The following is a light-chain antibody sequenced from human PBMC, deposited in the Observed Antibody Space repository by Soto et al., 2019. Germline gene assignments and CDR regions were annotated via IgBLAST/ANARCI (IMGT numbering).Light chain of an antibody. J-gene: IGKJ4*01. CDR3: QQYNSWALT. Sequence: EVVMTQSPATLSVSPGDRATLSCRASQSVSSLLAWYQQKHAQAPRLLFYGASTRATGIPDRFSESGSGTEFALTISSLQSGDFAVYYCQQYNSWALTFGGGTKVEIK. V-gene: IGKV3-15*01. CDR2: GAS. CDR1: QSVSSL.